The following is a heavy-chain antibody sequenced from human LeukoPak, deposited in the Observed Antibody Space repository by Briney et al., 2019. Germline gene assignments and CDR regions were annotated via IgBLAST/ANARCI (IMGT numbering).Heavy chain of an antibody. Sequence: GESLKISCKGSGYSFTNYWIAWVRQMPGKGLEWMGIIYPGDSDVRYSPSFQGQVTFSADKSITTAYLQWGSLKASDTTIYFCARTGYNYNYNYYFDYWGQGTLVTVSS. CDR3: ARTGYNYNYNYYFDY. D-gene: IGHD1-7*01. CDR1: GYSFTNYW. CDR2: IYPGDSDV. V-gene: IGHV5-51*01. J-gene: IGHJ4*02.